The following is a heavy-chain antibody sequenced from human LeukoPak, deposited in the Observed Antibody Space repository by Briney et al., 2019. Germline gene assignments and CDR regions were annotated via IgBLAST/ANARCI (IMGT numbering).Heavy chain of an antibody. D-gene: IGHD2-21*02. V-gene: IGHV1-18*01. J-gene: IGHJ4*02. CDR2: ISAYNGNT. CDR3: ARDSSLLSYCGGDCYRPLGDY. CDR1: GYTFTIYG. Sequence: GASVKVSCKASGYTFTIYGISWVRQAPGQGLEWMGWISAYNGNTNYAQKLQGRVTMTTDTSTSTAYMELRSLRSDDTAVYYCARDSSLLSYCGGDCYRPLGDYWGQGTLVTVSS.